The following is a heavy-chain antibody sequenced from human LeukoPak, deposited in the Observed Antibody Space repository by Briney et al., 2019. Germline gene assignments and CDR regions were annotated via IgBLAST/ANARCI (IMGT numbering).Heavy chain of an antibody. CDR3: ARDSEYYYGSGSFNWFDP. V-gene: IGHV4-4*02. CDR2: IYHSGST. CDR1: GGSISSSNW. J-gene: IGHJ5*02. D-gene: IGHD3-10*01. Sequence: SGTLSLTCAVSGGSISSSNWWSWVRPPPGKGLEWIGEIYHSGSTNYNPSLKSRVTISGDKAKNQFSLKLSSVTAADTAVYYCARDSEYYYGSGSFNWFDPWGQGTLVTVSS.